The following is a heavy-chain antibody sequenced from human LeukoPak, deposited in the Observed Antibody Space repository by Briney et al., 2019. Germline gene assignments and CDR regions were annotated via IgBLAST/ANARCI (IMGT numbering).Heavy chain of an antibody. J-gene: IGHJ6*02. CDR1: GYTFTGYY. D-gene: IGHD3-16*01. CDR2: INPNSGGP. V-gene: IGHV1-2*02. CDR3: ARGFGNEFYYYGRDV. Sequence: ASVKVYCKASGYTFTGYYMHWVLHAPGQGLECMGWINPNSGGPNYAMKFQGRVTMTKDTSNSTAYRELSRLRSDDTAVYYGARGFGNEFYYYGRDVWGQGTTVTVSS.